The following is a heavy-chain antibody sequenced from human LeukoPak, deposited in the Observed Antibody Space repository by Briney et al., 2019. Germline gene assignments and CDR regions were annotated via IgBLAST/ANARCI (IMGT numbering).Heavy chain of an antibody. D-gene: IGHD1-26*01. CDR1: GGTFSSYA. CDR3: ASGADYYYYGMDV. Sequence: SVKVSCKASGGTFSSYAISWVRQAPGQGLEWMGGIIPIFGTANYAQKIQGRVTITADEFTSTAYMELSSLRSEDTAVYYCASGADYYYYGMDVWGQGTTVSVSS. J-gene: IGHJ6*02. V-gene: IGHV1-69*13. CDR2: IIPIFGTA.